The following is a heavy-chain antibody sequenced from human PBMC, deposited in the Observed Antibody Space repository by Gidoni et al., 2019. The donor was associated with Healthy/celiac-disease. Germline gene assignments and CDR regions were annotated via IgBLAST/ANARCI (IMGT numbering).Heavy chain of an antibody. CDR1: GGSISSYY. V-gene: IGHV4-59*01. CDR2: TYYSGST. J-gene: IGHJ5*02. Sequence: QVQLQESGPGLVKPSETLSLTCTVSGGSISSYYWSWIRQPPGKGLEWIGYTYYSGSTNFNPSLKRRVTLSVDTSKTHFSLKLSSVTAADTAVYYWARGERNYYFWSGRALFDPWGQGTLVTVSS. D-gene: IGHD3-3*01. CDR3: ARGERNYYFWSGRALFDP.